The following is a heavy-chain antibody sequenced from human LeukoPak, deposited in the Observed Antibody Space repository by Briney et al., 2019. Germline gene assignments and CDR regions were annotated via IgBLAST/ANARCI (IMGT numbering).Heavy chain of an antibody. J-gene: IGHJ3*01. Sequence: GGSLRLSCAASGFNFNTFWMTWVRQAPGKGLEWVANIKEDGSEEYYVDSVKGRFTISRDNAKNSLYLQMNSLRAEDTAVYYCARPRYCSSISCYFHAFDVWGQGTMVTVSS. D-gene: IGHD2-2*01. CDR3: ARPRYCSSISCYFHAFDV. V-gene: IGHV3-7*01. CDR2: IKEDGSEE. CDR1: GFNFNTFW.